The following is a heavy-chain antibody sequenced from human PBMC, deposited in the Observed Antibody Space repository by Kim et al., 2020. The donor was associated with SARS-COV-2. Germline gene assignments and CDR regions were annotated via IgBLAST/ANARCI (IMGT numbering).Heavy chain of an antibody. V-gene: IGHV3-23*01. CDR1: GFTFSSYA. Sequence: GGSLRLSCAASGFTFSSYAMSWVRQAPGKGLEWVSIISGSGGSTYYADSVKGRFTISRDNSKNTLYLQMNSLRAEDTAVYYCAKDQVYQLIYRYFDYWGQGTLVTVSS. CDR3: AKDQVYQLIYRYFDY. J-gene: IGHJ4*02. D-gene: IGHD2-2*02. CDR2: ISGSGGST.